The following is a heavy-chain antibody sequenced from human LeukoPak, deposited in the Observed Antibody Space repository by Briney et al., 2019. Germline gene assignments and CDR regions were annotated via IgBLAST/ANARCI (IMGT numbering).Heavy chain of an antibody. CDR1: GYTFTSYY. Sequence: GASVKVSCKASGYTFTSYYMHWVRQAPGQGLEWMGIINPSGCSTSYAQKFQGRVTMTREPSTSTVYMELSRLRSEDTAVYYCARDFRYSSSSGYWGQGTLVTVSS. D-gene: IGHD6-6*01. CDR2: INPSGCST. J-gene: IGHJ4*02. CDR3: ARDFRYSSSSGY. V-gene: IGHV1-46*01.